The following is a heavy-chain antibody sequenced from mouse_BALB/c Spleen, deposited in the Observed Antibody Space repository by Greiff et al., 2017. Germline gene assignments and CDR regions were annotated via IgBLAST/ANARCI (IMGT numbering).Heavy chain of an antibody. CDR2: ISSGGGST. D-gene: IGHD2-12*01. Sequence: DVQLVESGGGLVKPGGSLKLSCAASGFAFSSYDMSWVRQTPEKRLEWVAYISSGGGSTYYPDTVKGRFTISRDNAKNTLYLQMSSLKSEDTAMYYCARVYDWYFDVWGAGTTVTVSS. CDR3: ARVYDWYFDV. V-gene: IGHV5-12-1*01. CDR1: GFAFSSYD. J-gene: IGHJ1*01.